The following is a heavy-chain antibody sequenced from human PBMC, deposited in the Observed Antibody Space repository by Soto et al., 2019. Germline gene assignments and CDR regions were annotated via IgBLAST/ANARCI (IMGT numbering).Heavy chain of an antibody. CDR2: ISDTAHRI. CDR1: GFSFSNYS. V-gene: IGHV3-23*01. CDR3: VILALGKFDF. Sequence: GGSLRLSCAASGFSFSNYSMNWVRQAPGKGLEWVASISDTAHRIFHADSVKGRFTISRDNSRNRLYLQMNSLRAEDTALYYCVILALGKFDFWGQGTLVTVSS. D-gene: IGHD1-26*01. J-gene: IGHJ4*02.